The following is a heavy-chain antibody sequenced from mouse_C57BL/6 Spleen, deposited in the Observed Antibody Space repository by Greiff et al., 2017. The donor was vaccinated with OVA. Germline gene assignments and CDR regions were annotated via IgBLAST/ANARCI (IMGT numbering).Heavy chain of an antibody. CDR2: IYPSDSGT. J-gene: IGHJ3*01. V-gene: IGHV1-61*01. CDR3: ARDSSGYGAY. CDR1: GYTFTSYW. Sequence: QVQLQQPGAELVRPGSSVKLSCKASGYTFTSYWMDWVKQRPGQGLEWIGNIYPSDSGTHYNQKFKDKATLTVDKSSSTAYMQLSSLTSEDSAVYYCARDSSGYGAYWGQGTLVTVSA. D-gene: IGHD3-2*02.